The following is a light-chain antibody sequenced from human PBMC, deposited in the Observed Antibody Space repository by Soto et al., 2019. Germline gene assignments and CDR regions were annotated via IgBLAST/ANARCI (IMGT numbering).Light chain of an antibody. V-gene: IGKV3-20*01. CDR2: GAS. Sequence: ERVLTQSPGPLSLSPGERATLSCRASQSVISTYLAWYQQKPGQAPRLLIYGASSRATGIPDRFSGSGSGRDFTLTISSLEPEDLAVYYCQYYGSPPLTFGGGTKVEIK. CDR1: QSVISTY. J-gene: IGKJ4*01. CDR3: QYYGSPPLT.